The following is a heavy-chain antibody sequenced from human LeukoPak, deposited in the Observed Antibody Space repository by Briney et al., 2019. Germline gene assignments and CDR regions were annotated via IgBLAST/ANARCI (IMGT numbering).Heavy chain of an antibody. D-gene: IGHD2-15*01. CDR1: GFTVSSNY. CDR3: ARHRRYCSGDNCYSGHDY. CDR2: IYSGGNT. Sequence: GGSLRLSCATSGFTVSSNYMKWVRQAPGKGLEWVSSIYSGGNTYYADSVKGRFTISRDNSKNTLYLQMNSLRAEDTGLYYCARHRRYCSGDNCYSGHDYWGQGTLVIVSS. V-gene: IGHV3-66*04. J-gene: IGHJ4*02.